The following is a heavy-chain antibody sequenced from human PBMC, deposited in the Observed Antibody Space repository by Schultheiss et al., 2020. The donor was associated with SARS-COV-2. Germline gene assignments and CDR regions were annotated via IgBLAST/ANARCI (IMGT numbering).Heavy chain of an antibody. CDR1: GFTFNIFW. CDR3: ARAGLMMYQLLLYFDL. Sequence: GESLKISCAASGFTFNIFWLSWFRQAPGKGLEWVSSISSSSSYTNYADSVKGRFTISRDNAKNSLYLQMNSLRAEDTAVYYCARAGLMMYQLLLYFDLWGRGTLVTVSS. J-gene: IGHJ2*01. V-gene: IGHV3-11*05. D-gene: IGHD2-2*01. CDR2: ISSSSSYT.